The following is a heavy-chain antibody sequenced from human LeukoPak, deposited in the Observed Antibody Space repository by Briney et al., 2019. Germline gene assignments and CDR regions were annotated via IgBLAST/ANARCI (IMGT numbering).Heavy chain of an antibody. J-gene: IGHJ5*02. CDR1: GFTFSSYS. D-gene: IGHD2-21*01. CDR3: AKDNTAYCGGRFDP. Sequence: GGSLRLSCAASGFTFSSYSMNWVRQAPGKGLEWVSAISGSGGNTYYADSVKGRFTISRDNSKNTLYLQMNSLRAEDTAVYYCAKDNTAYCGGRFDPWGQGTLVTVSS. V-gene: IGHV3-23*01. CDR2: ISGSGGNT.